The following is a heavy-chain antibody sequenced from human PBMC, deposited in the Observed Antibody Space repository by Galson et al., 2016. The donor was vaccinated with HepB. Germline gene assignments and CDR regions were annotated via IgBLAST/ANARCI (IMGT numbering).Heavy chain of an antibody. CDR2: ISSSSSTI. Sequence: SLRLSCAASGFTFSSYSMNWVRQAPGKGLEWASYISSSSSTIYYAASVTGRFTISRDNAEHSLYLQMNSLRDEDTAVYYCARDGPGWVMATITILVYYYGMDVWGQGTTVTVSS. CDR1: GFTFSSYS. J-gene: IGHJ6*02. D-gene: IGHD5-24*01. V-gene: IGHV3-48*02. CDR3: ARDGPGWVMATITILVYYYGMDV.